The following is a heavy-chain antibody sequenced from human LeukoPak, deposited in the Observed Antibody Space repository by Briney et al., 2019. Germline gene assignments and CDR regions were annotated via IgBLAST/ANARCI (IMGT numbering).Heavy chain of an antibody. Sequence: SETLSLTCTVSGGSISSSSYYWSWFRQPPGKGLEWIGEINHSGSTNYNPSLSLKSRVTISLDTSKNQFSLMLNSVTAADTAVYYCAVSAAALFDPWGQGTLVTVSS. CDR1: GGSISSSSYY. CDR3: AVSAAALFDP. V-gene: IGHV4-39*07. D-gene: IGHD6-6*01. CDR2: INHSGST. J-gene: IGHJ5*02.